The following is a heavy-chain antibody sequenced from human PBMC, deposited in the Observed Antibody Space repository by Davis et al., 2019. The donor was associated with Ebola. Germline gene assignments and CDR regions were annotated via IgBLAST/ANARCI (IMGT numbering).Heavy chain of an antibody. J-gene: IGHJ4*02. D-gene: IGHD2-2*01. CDR1: PNTFTSYG. Sequence: ASVKVSCKASPNTFTSYGVSWVRQAPGQGLEWMGRMNPHNGDTNYAQNFQGRVTMTRDTSISTAYMELSRLTYDDTAVYYCARLCSSSCPNDYWGQGTLVTVSS. CDR2: MNPHNGDT. V-gene: IGHV1-2*06. CDR3: ARLCSSSCPNDY.